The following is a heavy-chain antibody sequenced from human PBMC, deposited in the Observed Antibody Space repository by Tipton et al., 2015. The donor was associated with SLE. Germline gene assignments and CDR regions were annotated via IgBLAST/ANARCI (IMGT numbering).Heavy chain of an antibody. CDR2: ISYDGSNK. CDR1: GFTFSSYA. J-gene: IGHJ4*02. Sequence: SLRLSCAASGFTFSSYAMHWVRQAPGKGLEWVAVISYDGSNKYYADSVKGRFTISRDNSKNTLYLQMNSLRAEDTAVYYCARDLGLGRPDYWGQGTLVTVSS. CDR3: ARDLGLGRPDY. V-gene: IGHV3-30*14.